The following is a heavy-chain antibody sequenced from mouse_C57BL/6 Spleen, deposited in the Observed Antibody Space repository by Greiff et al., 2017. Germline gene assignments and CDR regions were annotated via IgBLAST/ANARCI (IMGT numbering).Heavy chain of an antibody. CDR1: GFTFSDYG. J-gene: IGHJ1*03. CDR2: ISSGSSTI. D-gene: IGHD2-2*01. CDR3: ARSGVTTDWYFDV. V-gene: IGHV5-17*01. Sequence: EVQLVESGGGLVKPGGSLKLSCAASGFTFSDYGMHWVRQAPEKGLEWVAYISSGSSTIYYADTVKGRFTISRDNAKNTLFLQMTSLRSEDTAMYYCARSGVTTDWYFDVWGTGTTVTVSS.